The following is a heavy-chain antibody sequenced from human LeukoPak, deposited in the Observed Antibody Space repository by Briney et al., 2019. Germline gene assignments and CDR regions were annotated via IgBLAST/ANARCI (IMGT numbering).Heavy chain of an antibody. CDR3: ARSRGTYYYDISGYYLDY. D-gene: IGHD3-22*01. V-gene: IGHV4-34*01. CDR1: GGSFSGYY. Sequence: PSETLSLTCAVYGGSFSGYYWSWIRQPPGKGLEWIGEINHSGSTNYNPSLTSRVTISVDTSKNQFSLKLSSVTAADTAVYYCARSRGTYYYDISGYYLDYWGQGTLVTVSS. CDR2: INHSGST. J-gene: IGHJ4*02.